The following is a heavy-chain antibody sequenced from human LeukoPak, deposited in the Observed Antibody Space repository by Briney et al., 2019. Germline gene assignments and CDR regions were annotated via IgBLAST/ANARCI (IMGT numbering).Heavy chain of an antibody. J-gene: IGHJ4*02. CDR2: IYPGDSDT. V-gene: IGHV5-51*01. CDR1: GYSFTSYW. CDR3: ASLAYCGGDCYSYYFDY. Sequence: GESLKISCKGSGYSFTSYWIGWVRQMPGKGLEWMGIIYPGDSDTRYSPSFQGQVTISADKSISTAYLQWSSLKASDTAMYYCASLAYCGGDCYSYYFDYWGQGTLVTVSS. D-gene: IGHD2-21*02.